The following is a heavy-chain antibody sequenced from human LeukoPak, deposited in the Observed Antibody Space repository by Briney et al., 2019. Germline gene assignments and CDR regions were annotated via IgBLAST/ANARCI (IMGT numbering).Heavy chain of an antibody. J-gene: IGHJ4*02. Sequence: ASVKVSCKAFGYRFTSYGISWVRQAPGQGLEWMGWISAYNGNTNYAQKLQGRVTMTTDTSTSTAYMELRSLRSDDTAVYYCARDQQIFEYYGSSSGTMGFDHWGQGTLVTVSS. CDR3: ARDQQIFEYYGSSSGTMGFDH. D-gene: IGHD3-16*01. V-gene: IGHV1-18*01. CDR2: ISAYNGNT. CDR1: GYRFTSYG.